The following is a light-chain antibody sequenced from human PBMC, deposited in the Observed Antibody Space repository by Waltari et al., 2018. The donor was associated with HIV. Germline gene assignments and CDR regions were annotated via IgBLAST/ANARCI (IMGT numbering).Light chain of an antibody. CDR1: QNLAFSYGDTN. CDR3: MQDTHWPHT. J-gene: IGKJ2*01. CDR2: KVS. V-gene: IGKV2-30*01. Sequence: VMTQSPLPLPVTLGQTSSFPSRSSQNLAFSYGDTNLHWVQQRPGQSPRRLIYKVSNRDSGVPDRFSGSASGTDFTLQISRVEAEDVGIYCCMQDTHWPHTFGQGTKLEIK.